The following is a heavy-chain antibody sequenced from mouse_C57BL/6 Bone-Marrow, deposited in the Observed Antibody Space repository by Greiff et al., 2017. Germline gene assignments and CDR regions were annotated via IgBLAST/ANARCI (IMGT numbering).Heavy chain of an antibody. Sequence: DVKLVESGGDLVKPGGSLKLSCAAFGFTFSSYGMSWVRQTPDKRLEWVATISSGGSYTYYPDSVKGRFTISRDNAKNTLYLQMSSLKSEDTAMYYCARQGVYYGMDYWGQGTSVTVSS. CDR3: ARQGVYYGMDY. CDR2: ISSGGSYT. J-gene: IGHJ4*01. V-gene: IGHV5-6*02. CDR1: GFTFSSYG.